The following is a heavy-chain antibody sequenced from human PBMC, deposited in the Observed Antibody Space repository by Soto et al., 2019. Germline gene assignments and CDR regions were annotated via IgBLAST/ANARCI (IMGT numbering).Heavy chain of an antibody. CDR1: GFTLSDYY. V-gene: IGHV3-11*01. CDR2: ISSSGSTI. CDR3: ARVGPPLDY. Sequence: QVQLVESGGGLVKPGGSLRLSCAASGFTLSDYYMSWIRQAPGKGLEWVSYISSSGSTIYCADSMKGRFTISRDNAKNSRYLQMNSRRADDPAVYYWARVGPPLDYWGQGTLVTVSS. J-gene: IGHJ4*02.